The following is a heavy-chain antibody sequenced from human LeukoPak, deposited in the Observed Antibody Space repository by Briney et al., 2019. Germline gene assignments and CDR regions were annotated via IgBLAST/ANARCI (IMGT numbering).Heavy chain of an antibody. J-gene: IGHJ2*01. CDR3: ARLVDSSWRRVHWYFDL. D-gene: IGHD3-22*01. CDR2: IYYSGSA. Sequence: PSETLSLTCTVSGGSISSYYWSWIRQPPGKGLEWIGYIYYSGSANYNPSLKSRVTISVDTSKNQFSLKLSSVTAADTAVYYCARLVDSSWRRVHWYFDLWGRGTLVTVSS. V-gene: IGHV4-59*08. CDR1: GGSISSYY.